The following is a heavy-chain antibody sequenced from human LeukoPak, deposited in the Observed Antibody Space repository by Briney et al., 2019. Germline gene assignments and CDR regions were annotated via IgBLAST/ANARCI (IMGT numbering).Heavy chain of an antibody. D-gene: IGHD5-18*01. CDR3: ASGGGYNYGRPLNY. Sequence: GRSLRLSCAASGFTFDDYAMHWVRQAPGKGLEWVSGISWNSGSIGYADSVKGRFTISRDNAKNSLYLQMNSLRGEDTAAYYCASGGGYNYGRPLNYWGQGTQVTVSS. CDR2: ISWNSGSI. V-gene: IGHV3-9*01. CDR1: GFTFDDYA. J-gene: IGHJ4*02.